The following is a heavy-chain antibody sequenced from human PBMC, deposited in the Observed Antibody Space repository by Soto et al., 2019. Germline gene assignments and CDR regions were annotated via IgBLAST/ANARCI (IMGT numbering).Heavy chain of an antibody. V-gene: IGHV5-51*01. D-gene: IGHD6-13*01. J-gene: IGHJ6*02. Sequence: GESLKISCKGSGYSFTSYWIGWVRQMPGKGLEWVGIIYPGDSDTRYSPSFQGQVTISADKSISTAYLQRSSLKASDTAMYYCARTSAAGKYYYGMDVWGQGTTVTVSS. CDR2: IYPGDSDT. CDR1: GYSFTSYW. CDR3: ARTSAAGKYYYGMDV.